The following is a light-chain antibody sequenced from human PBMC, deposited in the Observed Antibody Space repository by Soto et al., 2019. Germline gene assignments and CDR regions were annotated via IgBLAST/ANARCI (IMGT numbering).Light chain of an antibody. V-gene: IGKV3-20*01. CDR3: QQLNSYPLT. CDR1: QSVSNNY. J-gene: IGKJ4*01. Sequence: DIVLTQSPDTLSLSQGERTTLSCRASQSVSNNYLAWYQQKPGQAPRLLIYGASSRATGIPARFSGSGSGTAFTLTISSLQPEDFATYSCQQLNSYPLTFGGGTKVDIK. CDR2: GAS.